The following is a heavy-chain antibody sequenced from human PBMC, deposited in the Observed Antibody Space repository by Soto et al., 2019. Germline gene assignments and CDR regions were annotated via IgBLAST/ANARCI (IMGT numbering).Heavy chain of an antibody. Sequence: SETLSLTCTVSGGSISSYYWSWFRQPPGKGLEWIGYIYYSGSTNYNPSLKSRVTISVDTSKNQFSLKLSSVTAADTAVYYCARHSHGSNDDWGQGTLVTVSS. CDR3: ARHSHGSNDD. CDR1: GGSISSYY. J-gene: IGHJ4*02. V-gene: IGHV4-59*08. D-gene: IGHD3-22*01. CDR2: IYYSGST.